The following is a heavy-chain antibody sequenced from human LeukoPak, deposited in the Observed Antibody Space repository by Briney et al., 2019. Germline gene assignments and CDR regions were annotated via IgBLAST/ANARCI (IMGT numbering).Heavy chain of an antibody. CDR2: ISGSGGST. CDR3: ARDPANIDFWSVYYYYYMDV. Sequence: PGGSLRLSCAASGFTFSSYAMSWVRQAPGKGLEWVSAISGSGGSTYYADSVKGRFTISRDNSKNTLYLQMNSLRAEDTAVYYCARDPANIDFWSVYYYYYMDVWGKGTTVTVSS. V-gene: IGHV3-23*01. J-gene: IGHJ6*03. CDR1: GFTFSSYA. D-gene: IGHD3-3*01.